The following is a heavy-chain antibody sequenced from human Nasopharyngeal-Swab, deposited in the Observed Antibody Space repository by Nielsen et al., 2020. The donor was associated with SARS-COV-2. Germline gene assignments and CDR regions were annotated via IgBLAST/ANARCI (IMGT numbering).Heavy chain of an antibody. Sequence: GSVSVTCKASGYTFTSYDINWVRQATGQGREGMGWLNPNSGNTGYAQKFQGRVTMTRNTSISTAYMELSSLRSEDTAVYYCARTGYSGIYPYYYYYYGMDVWGQGTTVTVSS. D-gene: IGHD1-26*01. CDR3: ARTGYSGIYPYYYYYYGMDV. V-gene: IGHV1-8*01. CDR1: GYTFTSYD. CDR2: LNPNSGNT. J-gene: IGHJ6*02.